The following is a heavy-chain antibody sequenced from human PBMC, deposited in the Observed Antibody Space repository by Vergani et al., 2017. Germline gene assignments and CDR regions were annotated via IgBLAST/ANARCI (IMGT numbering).Heavy chain of an antibody. V-gene: IGHV3-64*04. CDR1: GFTFSSYA. CDR3: ARAVTGY. D-gene: IGHD3-16*01. CDR2: ISSNGGST. J-gene: IGHJ4*02. Sequence: VQLVESGGGLVQPGGSLRLSCSASGFTFSSYAMHWVRQAPGKGLEYVSAISSNGGSTYYADSVKGRFTISRDNAKNSLYLQMNSLRAEDTAVYYCARAVTGYWGQGTLVTVSS.